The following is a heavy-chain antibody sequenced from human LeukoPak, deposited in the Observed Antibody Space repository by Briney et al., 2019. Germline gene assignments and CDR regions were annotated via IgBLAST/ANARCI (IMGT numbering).Heavy chain of an antibody. D-gene: IGHD1-7*01. Sequence: PGGSPRLSCAASGFTFSSYGMHWVRQAPGKGLEWVAVIWYDGSNKYYADSVKGRFTISRDNSKNTLYLQMNSLRAEDTAVYYCARDGYNWNYVLDYWGQGTLVTVSS. V-gene: IGHV3-33*01. CDR1: GFTFSSYG. CDR3: ARDGYNWNYVLDY. CDR2: IWYDGSNK. J-gene: IGHJ4*02.